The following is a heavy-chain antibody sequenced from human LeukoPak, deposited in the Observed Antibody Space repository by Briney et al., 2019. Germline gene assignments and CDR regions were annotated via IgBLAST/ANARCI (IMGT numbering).Heavy chain of an antibody. CDR2: MNPNSGNT. Sequence: ASVKVSCKASGYTFTSYYMHWVRQAPGQGLEWMGWMNPNSGNTGYAQKFQGRVAMTRNTSISTAYMELSSLRSEDTAVYYCARPVRWNDFSLGYWGQGTLVTVSS. CDR1: GYTFTSYY. V-gene: IGHV1-8*02. CDR3: ARPVRWNDFSLGY. D-gene: IGHD1-1*01. J-gene: IGHJ4*02.